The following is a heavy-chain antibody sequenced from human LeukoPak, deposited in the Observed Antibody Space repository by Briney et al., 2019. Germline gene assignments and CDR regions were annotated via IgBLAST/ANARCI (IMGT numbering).Heavy chain of an antibody. CDR3: ARMVRGVIRIGFDY. D-gene: IGHD3-10*01. J-gene: IGHJ4*02. CDR2: IYYTGST. V-gene: IGHV4-59*12. Sequence: SETLSLTCTVSGGSISTYYWSWIRQPPGKGLEWIAYIYYTGSTNYNPSLKSRVTISVDTSKNQFSLKLSSVTAADTAVYYCARMVRGVIRIGFDYWDQGTLVTVSS. CDR1: GGSISTYY.